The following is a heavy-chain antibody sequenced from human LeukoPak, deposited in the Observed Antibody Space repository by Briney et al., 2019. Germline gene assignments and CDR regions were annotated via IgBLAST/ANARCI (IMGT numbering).Heavy chain of an antibody. V-gene: IGHV4-61*02. CDR3: AREKSSSVVITNAAFDI. J-gene: IGHJ3*02. CDR1: GVSISSGSYY. Sequence: PSETLSLTCTVSGVSISSGSYYWSWIRQPAGKGLEWIGRIYTTGSTNYNPSLKSRVTISVDTSKSQFSLKLSSVTAADTAVYYCAREKSSSVVITNAAFDIWGQGTMVTVSS. D-gene: IGHD3-22*01. CDR2: IYTTGST.